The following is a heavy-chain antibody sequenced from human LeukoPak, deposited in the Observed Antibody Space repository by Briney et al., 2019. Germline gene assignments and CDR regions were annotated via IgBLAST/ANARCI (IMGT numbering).Heavy chain of an antibody. CDR2: IYYSGST. CDR1: VGPSGVGVYY. CDR3: ARGIAAAGSNWFDP. Sequence: SQTLSLTCLFFVGPSGVGVYYGAWIPPNPGRGREWIGNIYYSGSTYYNPSLKSRVTISVDTSKNQFSLKLSSVTTADTAVYYCARGIAAAGSNWFDPWGQGTLVTVSS. J-gene: IGHJ5*02. V-gene: IGHV4-31*03. D-gene: IGHD6-13*01.